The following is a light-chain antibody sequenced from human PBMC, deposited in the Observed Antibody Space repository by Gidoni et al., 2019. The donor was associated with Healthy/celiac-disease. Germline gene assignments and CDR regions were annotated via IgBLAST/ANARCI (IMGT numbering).Light chain of an antibody. Sequence: AIRMTQSPSSFSASTGDRVTITCRASQGISSDLAWYQQKPGKAPKLLIYAASTLQSGVPSRFSGSGSGTDFTLTISCLQSEDFATYYCQQYYSYPPGFGGGTKVEIK. CDR3: QQYYSYPPG. CDR2: AAS. CDR1: QGISSD. J-gene: IGKJ4*01. V-gene: IGKV1-8*01.